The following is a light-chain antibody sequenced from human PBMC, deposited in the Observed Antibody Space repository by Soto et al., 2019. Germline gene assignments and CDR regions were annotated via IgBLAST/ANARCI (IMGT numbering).Light chain of an antibody. Sequence: DIQMTQSPFTLSASVGDRVPITCRPSQSIGSRLAWYQQKPGKAPKLLIYDASRLESGVPSRFSGSGSGTAFILIISSLQPDDFASYYCQQYNSYSPLSFGGGTKVDIK. CDR1: QSIGSR. CDR2: DAS. CDR3: QQYNSYSPLS. V-gene: IGKV1-5*01. J-gene: IGKJ4*01.